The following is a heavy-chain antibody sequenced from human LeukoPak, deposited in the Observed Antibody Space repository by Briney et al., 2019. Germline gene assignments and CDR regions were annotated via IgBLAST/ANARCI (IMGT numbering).Heavy chain of an antibody. CDR3: ATADYYGSGSYYNALDY. Sequence: GASVKVSCKASGGTFSSYAISWVRQAPGQGLEWMGGIIPIFGTANYAQKFQGRVTMTEDTSTDTACMELSSLRSEDTAVYYCATADYYGSGSYYNALDYWGQGTLVTVSS. CDR2: IIPIFGTA. CDR1: GGTFSSYA. D-gene: IGHD3-10*01. J-gene: IGHJ4*02. V-gene: IGHV1-69*06.